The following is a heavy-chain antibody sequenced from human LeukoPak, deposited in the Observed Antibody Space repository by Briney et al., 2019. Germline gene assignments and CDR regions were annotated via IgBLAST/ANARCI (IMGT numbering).Heavy chain of an antibody. CDR3: AKKAGATGTIGSFNY. V-gene: IGHV3-23*01. CDR1: GFTFSTSG. CDR2: ISASGGST. J-gene: IGHJ4*02. Sequence: SGGSLRLSCAASGFTFSTSGMNWVRQAPGKGLEWVSGISASGGSTYYADSVKGRFTISRDNSKNTLYLQMNSLRAEDTAVYYCAKKAGATGTIGSFNYWGQETLVTVSS. D-gene: IGHD1-26*01.